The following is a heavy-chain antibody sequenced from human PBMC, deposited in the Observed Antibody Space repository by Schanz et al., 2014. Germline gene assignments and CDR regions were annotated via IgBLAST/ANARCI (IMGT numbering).Heavy chain of an antibody. CDR1: GLTFSNHA. J-gene: IGHJ5*01. Sequence: EVQLVESGGGLVQPGGSLRLSCAASGLTFSNHAMSWVRQAPGKGLEWVSAISGSGDNTFYAASVRARSTSSRDNARNTLYLQVNGLRADETAVYCCAKDFTGSGIFFNSWGQGTLVSVSS. V-gene: IGHV3-23*04. CDR2: ISGSGDNT. D-gene: IGHD3-10*01. CDR3: AKDFTGSGIFFNS.